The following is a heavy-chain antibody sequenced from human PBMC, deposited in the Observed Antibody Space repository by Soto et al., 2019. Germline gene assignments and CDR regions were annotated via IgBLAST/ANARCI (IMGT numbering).Heavy chain of an antibody. CDR1: GYSISSGYY. D-gene: IGHD3-9*01. V-gene: IGHV4-38-2*02. CDR2: IYHSGST. J-gene: IGHJ4*02. Sequence: SETLSLTCAVSGYSISSGYYWGWIRQPPGKGLEWIGSIYHSGSTYYNPSLKSRVTISVDTSRNQFSLKLSSVTAADTAVYYCARDSDYDILTGPFDYWGQGTLVTVSS. CDR3: ARDSDYDILTGPFDY.